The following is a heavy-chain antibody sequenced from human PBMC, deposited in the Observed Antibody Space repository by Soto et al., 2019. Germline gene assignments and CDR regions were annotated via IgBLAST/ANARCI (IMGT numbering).Heavy chain of an antibody. CDR3: ARGPRSGATSVGFVDP. J-gene: IGHJ5*02. CDR1: GGSLSSGGYY. Sequence: SETLSLTCTVSGGSLSSGGYYWSWIRQHPGTGLEWLGYVYHSGSAYYNPSLKSRVIISVDTSKNEVSLKLTSVTAADTAVYYCARGPRSGATSVGFVDPWGQGTLVTVS. CDR2: VYHSGSA. V-gene: IGHV4-31*03. D-gene: IGHD1-26*01.